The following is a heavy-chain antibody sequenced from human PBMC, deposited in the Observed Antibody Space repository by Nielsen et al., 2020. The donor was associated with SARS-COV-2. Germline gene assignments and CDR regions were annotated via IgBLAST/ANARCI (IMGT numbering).Heavy chain of an antibody. CDR3: AKDPSDGYSSSWYFDY. V-gene: IGHV3-11*01. J-gene: IGHJ4*02. CDR2: ISSSGSTI. Sequence: GESLKISCAASGFTFSDYYMSWIRQAPGKGLEWVSYISSSGSTIYYADSVKGRFTISGDNAKSSLYLQMNSLRAEDTALYYCAKDPSDGYSSSWYFDYWGQGTLVTVSS. D-gene: IGHD6-13*01. CDR1: GFTFSDYY.